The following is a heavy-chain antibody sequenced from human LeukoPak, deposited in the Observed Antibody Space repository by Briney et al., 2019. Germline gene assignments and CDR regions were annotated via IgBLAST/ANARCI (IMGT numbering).Heavy chain of an antibody. Sequence: GGSLRLSCAASGFTVSNNYMSWVRQAPGKGLEWVSIIHSGGNTYYADSVKGRFTVSRDNSKNTLNLQMNSLRAEDTAMYYCARRGYGYGSPFDYWGQGTLVTVSS. CDR2: IHSGGNT. D-gene: IGHD5-18*01. CDR1: GFTVSNNY. CDR3: ARRGYGYGSPFDY. J-gene: IGHJ4*02. V-gene: IGHV3-66*04.